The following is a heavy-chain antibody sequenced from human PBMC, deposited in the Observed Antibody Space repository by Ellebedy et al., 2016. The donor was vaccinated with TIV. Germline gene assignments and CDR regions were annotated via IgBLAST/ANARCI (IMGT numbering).Heavy chain of an antibody. CDR3: AAAAGAGDDAFDI. J-gene: IGHJ3*02. CDR2: ISSSSSTI. CDR1: GFTFSSYA. Sequence: GESLKISXAASGFTFSSYAMSWVRQAPGKGLEWVSSISSSSSTIYYADSVKGRFTISRDKAKNSLYLQMNSLRAEDTAVYYCAAAAGAGDDAFDIWGQGTMVTVSS. V-gene: IGHV3-48*01. D-gene: IGHD6-13*01.